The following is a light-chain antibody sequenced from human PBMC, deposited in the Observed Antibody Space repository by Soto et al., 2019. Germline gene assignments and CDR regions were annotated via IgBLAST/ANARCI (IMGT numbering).Light chain of an antibody. J-gene: IGKJ2*01. CDR3: HQYNNWPHT. CDR1: QSISNN. CDR2: GIS. Sequence: EVVMTQSPTTLSVSPGERATLSCRASQSISNNLAWYRQKPGQAPSLLISGISTRATGLPARFSGSGSGTEVTLTISSRQSEDFVLYYCHQYNNWPHTLGQGTKLEIK. V-gene: IGKV3-15*01.